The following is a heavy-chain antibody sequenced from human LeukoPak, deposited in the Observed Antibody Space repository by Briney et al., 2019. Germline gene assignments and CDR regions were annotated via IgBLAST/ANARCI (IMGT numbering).Heavy chain of an antibody. CDR1: EFTFSTYW. Sequence: GGSLRLSCAASEFTFSTYWMSWVRQAPGKGLEWVANIKQDGSEKYYVDSVKGRFTISRDNAKNSLYLQMNSLRAEDTAIYYCARDDSSGWYPPVDYYMDVWGKGTTVTISS. CDR3: ARDDSSGWYPPVDYYMDV. J-gene: IGHJ6*03. D-gene: IGHD6-19*01. CDR2: IKQDGSEK. V-gene: IGHV3-7*01.